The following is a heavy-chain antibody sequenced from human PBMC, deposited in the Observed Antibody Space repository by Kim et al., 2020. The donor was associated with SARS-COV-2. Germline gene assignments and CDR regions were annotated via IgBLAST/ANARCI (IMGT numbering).Heavy chain of an antibody. D-gene: IGHD3-10*01. J-gene: IGHJ6*02. V-gene: IGHV3-66*01. CDR3: AGGGITMVRGVATRYYYGMDV. Sequence: GGSLRLSCAASGFTVSSNYMSWVRQAPGKGLEWVSVIYSGGSTYYADSVKGRFTISRDNSKNTLYLQMNSLRAEDTAVYYCAGGGITMVRGVATRYYYGMDVWGQGTTVTVSS. CDR1: GFTVSSNY. CDR2: IYSGGST.